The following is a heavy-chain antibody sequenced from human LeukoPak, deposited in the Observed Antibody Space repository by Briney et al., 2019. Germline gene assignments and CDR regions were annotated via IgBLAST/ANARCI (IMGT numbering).Heavy chain of an antibody. CDR3: VSYSGSNAYYAY. V-gene: IGHV4-4*07. CDR1: GXSISSYY. Sequence: SETLSLTCTVSGXSISSYYWSLIRQPAGKGLEWIGRIYTSGSTNYNPSLKSRVTMSVDTSKNQFSLEFSSVTAADTAVYYCVSYSGSNAYYAYWGQGTLVTVSS. CDR2: IYTSGST. D-gene: IGHD1-26*01. J-gene: IGHJ4*02.